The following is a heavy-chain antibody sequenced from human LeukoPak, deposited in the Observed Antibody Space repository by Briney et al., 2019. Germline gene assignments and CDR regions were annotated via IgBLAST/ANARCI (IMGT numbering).Heavy chain of an antibody. J-gene: IGHJ5*02. CDR2: VQPGDSNT. CDR1: GYSFTTYW. Sequence: GESLKISCKASGYSFTTYWIGWVRQMPGKGLEWMGIVQPGDSNTKYSPSFQGQVTISADKSIDTAYLQWTSLKASDTAIYYCARQSSSWHNFDPWGQGTPVTVSS. V-gene: IGHV5-51*01. D-gene: IGHD1/OR15-1a*01. CDR3: ARQSSSWHNFDP.